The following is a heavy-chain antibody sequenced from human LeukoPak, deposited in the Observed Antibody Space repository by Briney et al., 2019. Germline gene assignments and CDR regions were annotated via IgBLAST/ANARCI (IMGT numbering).Heavy chain of an antibody. CDR3: ARQSISGSSLSYFDY. CDR2: IYDSGST. CDR1: DGSISSYY. J-gene: IGHJ4*03. D-gene: IGHD3-22*01. Sequence: SGTLSLTCTVSDGSISSYYWSWIRQPPGKGLEWIGNIYDSGSTNYNPSLKSRVTISVDTSKNQCSLKLSSVTAADTAVHYCARQSISGSSLSYFDYWGQGTLVNVSS. V-gene: IGHV4-59*01.